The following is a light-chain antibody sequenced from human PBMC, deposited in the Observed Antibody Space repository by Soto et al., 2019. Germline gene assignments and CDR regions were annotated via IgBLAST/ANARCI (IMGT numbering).Light chain of an antibody. J-gene: IGLJ1*01. CDR2: GVN. Sequence: QSALTQPPSVSGSPGQSVTISCTGTSSDVGGYSHVSWYQQHPGKAPKFVIYGVNRRPSGVPDRFSGSKSGNTASLTISGLLAEDEADYYCCSYAGTPYVFGSGTKVTV. CDR3: CSYAGTPYV. CDR1: SSDVGGYSH. V-gene: IGLV2-11*01.